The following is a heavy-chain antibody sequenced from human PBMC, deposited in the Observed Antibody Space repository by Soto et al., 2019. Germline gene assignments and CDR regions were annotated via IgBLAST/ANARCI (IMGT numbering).Heavy chain of an antibody. CDR1: GGSISSYY. CDR2: IYYSGST. Sequence: PEETLSLTCTVSGGSISSYYWSWIRQPPGKGLEWIGYIYYSGSTNYNPSLKSRVTISVDTSKNQFSLKLSSVTAADTAVYYCARGIGDYGAFDIWGQGTMVTVSS. D-gene: IGHD4-17*01. J-gene: IGHJ3*02. CDR3: ARGIGDYGAFDI. V-gene: IGHV4-59*01.